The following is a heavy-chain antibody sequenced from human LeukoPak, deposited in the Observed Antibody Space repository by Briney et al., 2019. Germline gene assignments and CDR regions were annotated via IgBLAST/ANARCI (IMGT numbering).Heavy chain of an antibody. Sequence: SETLPLTCAVYGGSFSGYYWSWIRQPPGKGLEWIGEINHSGSTNYNPSLKSRVTISVDTSKNQFSLKLSSVTAADTAVYYCAIRGYSYGHQVDYWGQGTLVTVSS. CDR2: INHSGST. CDR1: GGSFSGYY. V-gene: IGHV4-34*01. J-gene: IGHJ4*02. CDR3: AIRGYSYGHQVDY. D-gene: IGHD5-18*01.